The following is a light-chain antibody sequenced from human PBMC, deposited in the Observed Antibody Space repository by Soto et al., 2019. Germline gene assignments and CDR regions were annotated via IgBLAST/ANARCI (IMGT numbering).Light chain of an antibody. CDR1: SSNVGGYNY. J-gene: IGLJ1*01. CDR3: SSYASSSTLYV. CDR2: HVS. V-gene: IGLV2-14*03. Sequence: QSALTQPASVSGSPGQSITISCTGTSSNVGGYNYVSWYQQHPGKAPKLMIYHVSNRPSGVSNRFSGSKSGNTASLTISGLQAEEEADYYCSSYASSSTLYVFGPGTKLTVL.